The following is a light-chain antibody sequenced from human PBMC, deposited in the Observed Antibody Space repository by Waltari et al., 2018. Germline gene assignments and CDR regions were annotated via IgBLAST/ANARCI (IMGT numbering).Light chain of an antibody. CDR1: SSDVGKYNL. CDR3: CSFAGRGFSVI. J-gene: IGLJ2*01. CDR2: EVT. Sequence: QSALTQPASVSGSSGQSITISCTGTSSDVGKYNLVSWYQQHPGEVPKLMIYEVTKRPSGVSDRFSGSKSGNMASLTISGLQAEDEADYFCCSFAGRGFSVIFGGVTKLTVL. V-gene: IGLV2-23*02.